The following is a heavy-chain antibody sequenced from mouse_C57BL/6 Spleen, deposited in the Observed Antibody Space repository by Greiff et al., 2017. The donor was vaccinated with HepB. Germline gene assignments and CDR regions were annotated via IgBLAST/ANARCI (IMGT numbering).Heavy chain of an antibody. V-gene: IGHV5-17*01. CDR1: GFTFSDYG. CDR2: ISSGSSTI. Sequence: DVKLVESGGGLVKPGGSLKLSCAASGFTFSDYGMHWVRQAPEKGLEWVAYISSGSSTIYYADTVKGRFTISRDNAKNTLFLQMTSLRSEDTAMYYCARPGRPYYPFAYWGQGTLVTVSA. J-gene: IGHJ3*01. D-gene: IGHD1-1*02. CDR3: ARPGRPYYPFAY.